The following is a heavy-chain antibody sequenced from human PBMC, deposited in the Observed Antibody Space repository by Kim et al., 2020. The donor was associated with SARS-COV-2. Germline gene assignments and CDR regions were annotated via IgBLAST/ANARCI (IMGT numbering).Heavy chain of an antibody. V-gene: IGHV3-15*01. CDR1: GFTFSNAW. J-gene: IGHJ6*02. CDR2: IKSKTDGGTT. Sequence: GGSLRLSCAASGFTFSNAWMSWVRQAPGKGLEWVGRIKSKTDGGTTDYAAPVKGRFTISRDDSKNTLYLQMNSLKTEDTAVYYCTTVLRYFDWTIIGDYYYYYGMYVWGQGTTVTVSS. D-gene: IGHD3-9*01. CDR3: TTVLRYFDWTIIGDYYYYYGMYV.